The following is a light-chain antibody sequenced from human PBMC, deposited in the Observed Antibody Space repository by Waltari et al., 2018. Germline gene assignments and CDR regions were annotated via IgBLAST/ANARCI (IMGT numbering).Light chain of an antibody. CDR2: KTS. J-gene: IGKJ1*01. Sequence: DIQMTQSPSTLSASIGDRVTITCRASQNVDTWLAWYQQKPGKAPKFLVYKTSTLQSGVPSRFSGSGSGTHFTLTISSLQPDDFATYYCQQYNTYWTFGQGTKVE. CDR1: QNVDTW. CDR3: QQYNTYWT. V-gene: IGKV1-5*03.